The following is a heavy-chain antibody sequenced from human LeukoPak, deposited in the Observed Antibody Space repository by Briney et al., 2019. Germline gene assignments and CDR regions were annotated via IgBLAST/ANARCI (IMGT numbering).Heavy chain of an antibody. J-gene: IGHJ4*02. V-gene: IGHV4-4*07. CDR3: ARDSPTYYYDSSGYSLDY. CDR1: GGSISSYY. Sequence: SEALSLTCTVSGGSISSYYWSWIRQPAGKGLEWIGRIYTSGSTNYNPSLKSRVTMSVDTSKNQFSLKLSSVTAADTAVYYCARDSPTYYYDSSGYSLDYWGQGTLVTVSS. D-gene: IGHD3-22*01. CDR2: IYTSGST.